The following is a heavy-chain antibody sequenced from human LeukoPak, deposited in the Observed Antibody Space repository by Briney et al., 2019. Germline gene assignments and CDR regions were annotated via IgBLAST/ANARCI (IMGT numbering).Heavy chain of an antibody. J-gene: IGHJ4*02. V-gene: IGHV3-66*01. CDR3: ARAGPSSSWHQFDY. D-gene: IGHD6-13*01. Sequence: QASETLSLTCTVSGGSISSYYWSWVRQAPGKGLEWVSVIYSGGRTYYADSVKGRFTISRDNSKNTLYLQMNRLRAEDTAVYYCARAGPSSSWHQFDYWGQGTLVTVSS. CDR2: IYSGGRT. CDR1: GGSISSYY.